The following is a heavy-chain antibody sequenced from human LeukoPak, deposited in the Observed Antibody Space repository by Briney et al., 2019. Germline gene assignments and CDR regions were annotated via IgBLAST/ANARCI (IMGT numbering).Heavy chain of an antibody. V-gene: IGHV1-18*01. D-gene: IGHD2-8*02. Sequence: GASVKLCCKASGYTFTSSGISCVREAPGQGLEWRGLMSAYNGNTNYAQKLQGRVTMTTEPYTSTAYMELGSLRSAVSAARYCASITGPEGGPNWYFYLRGGSTPVTVSS. CDR3: ASITGPEGGPNWYFYL. J-gene: IGHJ2*01. CDR1: GYTFTSSG. CDR2: MSAYNGNT.